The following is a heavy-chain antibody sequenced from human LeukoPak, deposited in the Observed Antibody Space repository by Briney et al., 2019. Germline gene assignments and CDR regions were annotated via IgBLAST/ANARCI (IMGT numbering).Heavy chain of an antibody. CDR3: AIALAVADDLNFYN. V-gene: IGHV1-69*04. Sequence: SVKVSCKASGGTFSSYAISWVRQAPGQGLEWMGRIIPILGIANYAQKIQGRVTITADKSTSPAYMELGSQRSEDTAVYYCAIALAVADDLNFYNWGQGTLVTVSS. D-gene: IGHD6-19*01. CDR1: GGTFSSYA. J-gene: IGHJ4*02. CDR2: IIPILGIA.